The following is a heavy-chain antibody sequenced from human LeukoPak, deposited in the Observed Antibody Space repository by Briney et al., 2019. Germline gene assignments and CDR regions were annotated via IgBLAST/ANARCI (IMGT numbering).Heavy chain of an antibody. Sequence: PGGSLCLTCAASGCTISNNNMSWGRRTPGKGLEWVANIKQDGSEKYYVDSVKGRFTISRDNAKNSLYLQMNSLRAEDTAVYYCAREAPVVPAGPSHYGTDVWGQPCTVTVSS. CDR3: AREAPVVPAGPSHYGTDV. D-gene: IGHD2-2*01. V-gene: IGHV3-7*05. CDR1: GCTISNNN. CDR2: IKQDGSEK. J-gene: IGHJ6*01.